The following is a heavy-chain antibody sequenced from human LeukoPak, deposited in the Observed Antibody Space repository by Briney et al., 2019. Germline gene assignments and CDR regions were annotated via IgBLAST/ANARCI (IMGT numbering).Heavy chain of an antibody. Sequence: ASVKVSCKASGYTFTSYYMHWVRQAPGQGLEWMGWINPNSGGTNYAQKFQGRVTMTRDTSISTAYMELSRLRSDDTAVCYCARDYDILTGYYEDFDYWGQGTLATVSS. CDR1: GYTFTSYY. D-gene: IGHD3-9*01. CDR2: INPNSGGT. CDR3: ARDYDILTGYYEDFDY. V-gene: IGHV1-2*02. J-gene: IGHJ4*02.